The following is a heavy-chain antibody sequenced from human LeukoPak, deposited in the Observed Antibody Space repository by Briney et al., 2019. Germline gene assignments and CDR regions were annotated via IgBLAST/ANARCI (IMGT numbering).Heavy chain of an antibody. CDR1: GFTFSSYE. D-gene: IGHD1-7*01. Sequence: PGGSLRLSCAASGFTFSSYEMNWVRQAPGKGLEWVSHISRGGSTIYYADSVKGRFTISRDNPKNSLYLQMNSLRAEDTAVYYCARGGGKGTTSGDYWGQGTLVTVSS. V-gene: IGHV3-48*03. CDR2: ISRGGSTI. J-gene: IGHJ4*02. CDR3: ARGGGKGTTSGDY.